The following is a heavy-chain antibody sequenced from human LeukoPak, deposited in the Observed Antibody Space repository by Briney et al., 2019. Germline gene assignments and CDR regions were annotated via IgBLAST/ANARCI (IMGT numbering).Heavy chain of an antibody. CDR3: TSWGDTTAEYFQR. Sequence: GGSLRLSCVVSGFTLNRCWMNWVRQAPGKGLEWVAHINPDGRDTYYVDSVKGRFTLSRDNAENSMYLQMNSVRGEDAGVYYCTSWGDTTAEYFQRWGQGNLVTVSS. J-gene: IGHJ1*01. CDR1: GFTLNRCW. V-gene: IGHV3-7*01. D-gene: IGHD2-21*02. CDR2: INPDGRDT.